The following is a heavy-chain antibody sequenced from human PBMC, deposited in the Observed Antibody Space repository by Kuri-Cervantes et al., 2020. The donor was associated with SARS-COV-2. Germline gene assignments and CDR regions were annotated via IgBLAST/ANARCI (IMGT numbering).Heavy chain of an antibody. CDR3: ARTSYDSSGYMAFDI. CDR2: VKTNSGNT. Sequence: ASVKVSCKAPETTFPNYDINWVRQATGQGLEWMGMVKTNSGNTLYAQIFQGRVTMTRDTSTSTVYMELSSLRSEDTAVYYCARTSYDSSGYMAFDIWGQGTMVTVSS. V-gene: IGHV1-8*01. J-gene: IGHJ3*02. CDR1: ETTFPNYD. D-gene: IGHD3-22*01.